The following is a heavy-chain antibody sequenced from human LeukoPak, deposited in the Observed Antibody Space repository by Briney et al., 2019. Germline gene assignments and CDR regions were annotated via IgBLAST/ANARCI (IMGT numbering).Heavy chain of an antibody. Sequence: ASVMVSCKASGGTFSSYAISWVRQAPGQGLEWMGGIIPIFGTANYAQKFQGRVTITADESTSTAYMELSSLRSEDTAVYYCARASSGSFTIDYWGQGTLVTVSS. J-gene: IGHJ4*02. CDR2: IIPIFGTA. CDR3: ARASSGSFTIDY. D-gene: IGHD3-10*01. V-gene: IGHV1-69*01. CDR1: GGTFSSYA.